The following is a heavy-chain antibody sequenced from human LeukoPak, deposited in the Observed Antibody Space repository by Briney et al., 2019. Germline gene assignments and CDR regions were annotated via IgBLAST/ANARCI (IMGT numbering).Heavy chain of an antibody. CDR2: ISAYNGNT. D-gene: IGHD2-2*01. CDR1: GYTFTSYG. J-gene: IGHJ4*02. Sequence: ASVKVSCKASGYTFTSYGISWVQQAPGQGLEWMGWISAYNGNTNYAQKLQGRVTMTTDTSTSTAYMELRSLRSDDTAVYYCARVPEGPTFVVPAAMVGIDYWGQGTLVTVSS. V-gene: IGHV1-18*01. CDR3: ARVPEGPTFVVPAAMVGIDY.